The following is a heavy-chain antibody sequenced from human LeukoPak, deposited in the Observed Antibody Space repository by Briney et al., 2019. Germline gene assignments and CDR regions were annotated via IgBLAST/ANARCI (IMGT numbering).Heavy chain of an antibody. V-gene: IGHV3-11*01. Sequence: GGSLRLSCAASGFTFSDYYMSWIRQAPGKGLEWVSYISSSGSTIYYADSVKGRFTISRDNSKNTLYLQMNSLRAEDTAVYYCAKWSVTTHYYGMDVWGQGTTVTVSS. CDR1: GFTFSDYY. D-gene: IGHD2-8*01. J-gene: IGHJ6*02. CDR2: ISSSGSTI. CDR3: AKWSVTTHYYGMDV.